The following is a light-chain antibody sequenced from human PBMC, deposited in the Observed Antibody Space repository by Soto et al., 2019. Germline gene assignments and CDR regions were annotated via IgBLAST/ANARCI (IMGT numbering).Light chain of an antibody. CDR1: SSNIGSNT. Sequence: QSVLTQPPSASGTPGQRVTISCSGSSSNIGSNTVNWYQKLPGMAPKLLMYNNNQRPSGVPDRFSGSKSGTSASLAISGLQSEDEADYYCAAWDGSLGGHVVFGGGTKLTVL. CDR3: AAWDGSLGGHVV. CDR2: NNN. J-gene: IGLJ2*01. V-gene: IGLV1-44*01.